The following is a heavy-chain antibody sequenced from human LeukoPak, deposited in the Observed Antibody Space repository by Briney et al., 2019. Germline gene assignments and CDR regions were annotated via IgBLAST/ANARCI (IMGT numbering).Heavy chain of an antibody. Sequence: PGGSLRLSCAASGFTFSSYGMHWVRQAPGKGLEWVAFIRYDGSTKYYADSVKGRFTISRDNSKNTLYLQMNSLRAEDTAVYYCAKEARAVAGNFDYWGQGTLVTVSS. J-gene: IGHJ4*02. CDR3: AKEARAVAGNFDY. CDR2: IRYDGSTK. V-gene: IGHV3-30*02. CDR1: GFTFSSYG. D-gene: IGHD6-19*01.